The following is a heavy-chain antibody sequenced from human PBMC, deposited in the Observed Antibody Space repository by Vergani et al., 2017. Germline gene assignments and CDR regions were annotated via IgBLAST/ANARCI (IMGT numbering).Heavy chain of an antibody. CDR2: INHSGST. D-gene: IGHD3-22*01. CDR3: ARGNYYDSSGYYGTSDFDY. J-gene: IGHJ4*02. V-gene: IGHV4-34*01. Sequence: QVQLQQWGAGLLKPSETLSLTCAVYGRSFSGYYWSWIRQPPGKGLEWIGEINHSGSTNYNPSLKSRVTISVDTSKNQFSLKLSSVTAADTAVYYWARGNYYDSSGYYGTSDFDYWGQGTLVTVSS. CDR1: GRSFSGYY.